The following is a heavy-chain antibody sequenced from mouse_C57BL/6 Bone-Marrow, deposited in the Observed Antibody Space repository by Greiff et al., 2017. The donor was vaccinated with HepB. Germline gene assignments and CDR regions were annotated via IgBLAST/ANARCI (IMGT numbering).Heavy chain of an antibody. CDR2: IHPNSGST. CDR3: ARLTTTAY. V-gene: IGHV1-64*01. Sequence: VQLQESGAELVKPGASVKLSCKASGYTFTSYWMHWVKQRPGQGLEWIGMIHPNSGSTNYNEKFKSKATLTVDKSSSTAYMQLSSLTSEDSAVYYCARLTTTAYWGQGTTLTVSS. CDR1: GYTFTSYW. D-gene: IGHD1-2*01. J-gene: IGHJ2*01.